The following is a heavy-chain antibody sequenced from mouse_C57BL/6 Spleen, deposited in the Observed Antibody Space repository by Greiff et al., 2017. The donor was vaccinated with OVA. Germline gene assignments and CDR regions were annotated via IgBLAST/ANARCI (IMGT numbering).Heavy chain of an antibody. J-gene: IGHJ2*01. CDR2: IDPEDGET. V-gene: IGHV14-2*01. Sequence: EVKLVESGAELVKPGASVKLSCTASGFNIKDYYMHWVKQRPEQGLEWIGRIDPEDGETKYAPNFQGKATITADTSSNTAYLQLSILTSEDTAVYYGARTGYYGSSFYYFDYWGQGTTLTVSS. CDR1: GFNIKDYY. D-gene: IGHD1-1*01. CDR3: ARTGYYGSSFYYFDY.